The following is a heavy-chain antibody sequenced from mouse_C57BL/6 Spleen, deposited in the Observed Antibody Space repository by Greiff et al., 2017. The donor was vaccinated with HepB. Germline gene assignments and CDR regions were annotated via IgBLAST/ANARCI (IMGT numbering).Heavy chain of an antibody. J-gene: IGHJ4*01. V-gene: IGHV10-1*01. CDR3: VRHENYGDAMDD. Sequence: EVKLVESGGGLVQPKGSLKLSCAASGFSFNTYAMNWVRQAPGKGLEWVARIRSKSNNYATYYADSVKDRFTISRDDSERMLYLQMNNLKTEDTAMYYCVRHENYGDAMDDWGQGTSVTVSS. CDR2: IRSKSNNYAT. D-gene: IGHD1-1*02. CDR1: GFSFNTYA.